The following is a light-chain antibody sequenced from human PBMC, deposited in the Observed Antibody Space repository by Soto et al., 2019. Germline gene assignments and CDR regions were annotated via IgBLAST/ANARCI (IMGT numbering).Light chain of an antibody. J-gene: IGKJ3*01. V-gene: IGKV1-5*01. CDR3: QQYNSHSIT. CDR1: QSISSW. Sequence: DIQMTQSPSTLSASVGDTVTITCRASQSISSWLAWYQQKPGKAPKLLIYDASSLESGVPPRFSGSGYGTEFTLTVXXXXXXDXATYYCQQYNSHSITFGPGTKVDIK. CDR2: DAS.